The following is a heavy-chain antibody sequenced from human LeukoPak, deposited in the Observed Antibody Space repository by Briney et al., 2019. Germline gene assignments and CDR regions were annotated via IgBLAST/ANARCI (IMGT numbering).Heavy chain of an antibody. Sequence: GGSLRLSCAASAFTFSNYNMNWVRQAPGKGLEWVSSISGSSQYIYYADSVKGRFTVSRGNAKNSLYLQMNSLRAEDTAVYFCARDRQTSCSTSTCSFDHFDYCGQGTLVTVSS. CDR2: ISGSSQYI. J-gene: IGHJ4*02. V-gene: IGHV3-21*06. CDR3: ARDRQTSCSTSTCSFDHFDY. CDR1: AFTFSNYN. D-gene: IGHD2-2*01.